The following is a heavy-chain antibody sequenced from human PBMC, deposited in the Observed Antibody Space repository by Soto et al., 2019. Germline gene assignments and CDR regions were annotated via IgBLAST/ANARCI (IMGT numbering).Heavy chain of an antibody. CDR3: AKEDTSSGSLDY. J-gene: IGHJ4*02. D-gene: IGHD6-19*01. CDR2: ISDSGATT. Sequence: SLRLSCGASGFPFGENAMSLVRHAPGKGLEWVSGISDSGATTYYADSVRGRFTISRDNSKNTLYLQMKSLRAEDSASYYCAKEDTSSGSLDYWGQGALVTVSS. V-gene: IGHV3-23*01. CDR1: GFPFGENA.